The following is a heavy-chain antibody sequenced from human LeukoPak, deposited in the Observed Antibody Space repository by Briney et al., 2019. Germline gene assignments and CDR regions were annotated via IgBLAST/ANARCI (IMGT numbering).Heavy chain of an antibody. D-gene: IGHD3-10*01. CDR1: GFTFSSYG. V-gene: IGHV3-33*01. J-gene: IGHJ4*02. Sequence: PGGSLRLSCAASGFTFSSYGMHWVRQAPGKGLEWVAVIWYDGSNKYYADCVKGRFTISRDNSKNTLYLQMNSLRAEDTAVYYCARDRPELLLWFGELLSNFDYWGQGTLVTVSS. CDR3: ARDRPELLLWFGELLSNFDY. CDR2: IWYDGSNK.